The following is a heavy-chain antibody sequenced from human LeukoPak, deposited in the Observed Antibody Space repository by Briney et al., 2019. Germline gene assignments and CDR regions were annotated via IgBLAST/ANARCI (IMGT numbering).Heavy chain of an antibody. Sequence: SETLSLTCTVSASSISSGYYWGWIRQPPGKGLEWSGSLYHSGSTYFNPSLNSRLIMFVDTSTNHFSLILSSVTAADPATSYCGRHLKFCSGSYPDYWGQGTLVTVSS. V-gene: IGHV4-38-2*02. D-gene: IGHD3-10*02. CDR1: ASSISSGYY. CDR2: LYHSGST. J-gene: IGHJ4*02. CDR3: GRHLKFCSGSYPDY.